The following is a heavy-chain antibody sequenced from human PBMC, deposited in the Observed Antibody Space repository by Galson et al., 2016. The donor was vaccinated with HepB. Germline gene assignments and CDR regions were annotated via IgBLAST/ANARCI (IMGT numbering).Heavy chain of an antibody. Sequence: ETLSLTCTVSGASMSSSNYYWDWIRQPPGKGLGGIGSIYYSGSTYYNPSLKSRVTISVDTSKNQFSLRLGSVTAADTAAYYCARRMRRWFGDPYYSMDVWGKGTTVTVSS. V-gene: IGHV4-39*01. CDR2: IYYSGST. D-gene: IGHD3-10*01. J-gene: IGHJ6*03. CDR1: GASMSSSNYY. CDR3: ARRMRRWFGDPYYSMDV.